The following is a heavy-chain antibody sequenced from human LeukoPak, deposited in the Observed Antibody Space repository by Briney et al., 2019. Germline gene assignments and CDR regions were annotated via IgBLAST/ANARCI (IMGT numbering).Heavy chain of an antibody. V-gene: IGHV4-34*01. CDR3: ARGRSLGYCSSTSCYTGGAYYYYGMDV. CDR1: GGSFSGYY. J-gene: IGHJ6*02. Sequence: SETLSLTCAVYGGSFSGYYWSWIRQPPGKGLEWIGEINHSGSTNYNPSLKSRVTISVDTSKNQFSLKLSSVTAADTAVYYCARGRSLGYCSSTSCYTGGAYYYYGMDVWGQGTTVTVSS. D-gene: IGHD2-2*02. CDR2: INHSGST.